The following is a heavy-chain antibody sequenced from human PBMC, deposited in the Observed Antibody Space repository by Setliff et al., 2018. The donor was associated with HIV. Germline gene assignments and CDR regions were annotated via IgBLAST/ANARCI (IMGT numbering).Heavy chain of an antibody. D-gene: IGHD3-16*01. J-gene: IGHJ3*02. CDR1: GGAITGYY. Sequence: KPSETLSLTCNVSGGAITGYYWSWVRQAPGKALESIASIYSGGSAIYHPSLKSRVTISVDTSKSQFSLKLNSVTAADTAVYYCARELGASPHDVFDIWGQGTTVTVSS. V-gene: IGHV4-4*08. CDR2: IYSGGSA. CDR3: ARELGASPHDVFDI.